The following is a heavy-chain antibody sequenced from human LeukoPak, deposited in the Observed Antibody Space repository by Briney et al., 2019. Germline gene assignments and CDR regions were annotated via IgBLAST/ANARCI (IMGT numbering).Heavy chain of an antibody. D-gene: IGHD4-17*01. CDR3: ARWGYGDFRGDY. CDR2: IYYSGST. V-gene: IGHV4-4*02. CDR1: GDSVGSFNW. Sequence: SETLSLTCAVSGDSVGSFNWWRWVRQPPGKGLEWIGSIYYSGSTYYNPSLKSRVTISVDTSKNQFSLKLSSVTAADTAVYYCARWGYGDFRGDYWGQGTLVTVSS. J-gene: IGHJ4*02.